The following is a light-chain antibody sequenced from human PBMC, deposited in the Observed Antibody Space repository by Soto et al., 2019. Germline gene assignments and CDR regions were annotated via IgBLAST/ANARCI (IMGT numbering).Light chain of an antibody. CDR2: EVS. CDR1: SSDVGGYNY. CDR3: SSYEGSNNPL. V-gene: IGLV2-8*01. Sequence: QSVLTQPPSASGSPGQSVTISCTGTSSDVGGYNYVSWYQQHPGKAPKLMIYEVSKRPSGVPDRFSGSKSGNTASLTVSGLQAEDEADYYCSSYEGSNNPLFGGGPQLTVL. J-gene: IGLJ2*01.